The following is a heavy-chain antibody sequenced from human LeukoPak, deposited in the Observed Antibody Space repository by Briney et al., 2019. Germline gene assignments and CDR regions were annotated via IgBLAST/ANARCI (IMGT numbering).Heavy chain of an antibody. Sequence: GGSLRLSWAASGFTFSSYWMSWVRQAPGKGLEWVANIKQDGSEKYYVDSVKGRFTISRDNAKNSLYLQMNSLRAEDTAVYYCATIDSGSYPYDYCGQGTLVTVSS. D-gene: IGHD1-26*01. CDR1: GFTFSSYW. CDR2: IKQDGSEK. CDR3: ATIDSGSYPYDY. J-gene: IGHJ4*02. V-gene: IGHV3-7*01.